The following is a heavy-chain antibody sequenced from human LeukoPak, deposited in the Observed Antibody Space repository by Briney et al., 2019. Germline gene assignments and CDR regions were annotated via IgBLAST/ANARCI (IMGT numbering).Heavy chain of an antibody. CDR1: GGTFSSYA. V-gene: IGHV1-69*13. Sequence: GASVKVSCKASGGTFSSYAISWVRQAPGQGLEWMGGIIPIFGTANYAQKFQGRVTITADESTSTAYMELSSLRSGDTAVYYCARDYGGYCSSTSCYSNWFDPWGQGTLVTVSS. CDR2: IIPIFGTA. CDR3: ARDYGGYCSSTSCYSNWFDP. D-gene: IGHD2-2*01. J-gene: IGHJ5*02.